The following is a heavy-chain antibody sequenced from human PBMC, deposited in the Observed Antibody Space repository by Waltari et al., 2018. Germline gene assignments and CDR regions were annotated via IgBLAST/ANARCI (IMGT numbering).Heavy chain of an antibody. Sequence: EVQVVESGGGVVRPGGSLRLSCTASGFPFNNYGLSWVRQGPGKGLEWVWCFHWKGDSTSYADAVKGRFTISRDNAENSLHLQMNSLTAEDTALYVCARDYYCDSSGYYGLDPWGQGTRVTVS. CDR3: ARDYYCDSSGYYGLDP. V-gene: IGHV3-20*01. CDR2: FHWKGDST. J-gene: IGHJ5*02. D-gene: IGHD3-22*01. CDR1: GFPFNNYG.